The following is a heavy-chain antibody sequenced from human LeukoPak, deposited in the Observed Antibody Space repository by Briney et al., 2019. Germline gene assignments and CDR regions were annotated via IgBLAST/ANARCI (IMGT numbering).Heavy chain of an antibody. CDR3: ATMAGPEGVDY. V-gene: IGHV3-11*03. Sequence: GGSLRLSCAASGFTFSDYYMSWIRQAPGKGLEWVSYISSSGSYTNYAVSVKGRFTISRDSAKNSLYLQLNSLRAEDTAVYYCATMAGPEGVDYWGQGTLVTVSS. CDR2: ISSSGSYT. CDR1: GFTFSDYY. J-gene: IGHJ4*02. D-gene: IGHD6-19*01.